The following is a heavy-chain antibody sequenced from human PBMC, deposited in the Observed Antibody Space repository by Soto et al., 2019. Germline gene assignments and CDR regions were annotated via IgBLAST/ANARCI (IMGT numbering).Heavy chain of an antibody. D-gene: IGHD3-22*01. V-gene: IGHV3-23*01. J-gene: IGHJ4*01. CDR3: AKDAPASGWLSDY. CDR2: ITGNGGT. CDR1: GFTFRIYA. Sequence: EVQLLESGGGVIQPGGSLRLSCAASGFTFRIYAMSWVRQSPGKGLEWVSTITGNGGTSYADFVRGRFTISRDNSKNTLYLQMNSLRAEDTDVYYGAKDAPASGWLSDYWVHGTLVTVSS.